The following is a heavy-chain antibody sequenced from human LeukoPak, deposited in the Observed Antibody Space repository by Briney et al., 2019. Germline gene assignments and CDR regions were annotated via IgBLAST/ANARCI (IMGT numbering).Heavy chain of an antibody. CDR2: ISYSGNT. CDR1: GGSFSSGGYY. CDR3: ARNRHYDVLTASGGWFDP. J-gene: IGHJ5*02. Sequence: SETLSLTCTVSGGSFSSGGYYWSWIRQHPGKGLEWIGYISYSGNTYYNPPLKSRVTISVDTSKNQFSLKLSSVTAADTAVYYCARNRHYDVLTASGGWFDPWGQGTLVTVSS. D-gene: IGHD3-9*01. V-gene: IGHV4-31*03.